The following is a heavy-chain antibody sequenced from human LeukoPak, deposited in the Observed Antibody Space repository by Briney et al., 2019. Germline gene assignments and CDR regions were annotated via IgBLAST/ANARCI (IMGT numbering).Heavy chain of an antibody. CDR1: GGSISSGGYS. Sequence: SETLSLTCAVSGGSISSGGYSWSWIRQPAGKGLEWIGRIYTSGSTNYNPSLKSRVTMSVDTSKNQFSLKLSSVTAADTAVYYCARGRAGYSYGCVDIWGQGTMVTVSS. V-gene: IGHV4-61*02. CDR2: IYTSGST. J-gene: IGHJ3*02. D-gene: IGHD5-18*01. CDR3: ARGRAGYSYGCVDI.